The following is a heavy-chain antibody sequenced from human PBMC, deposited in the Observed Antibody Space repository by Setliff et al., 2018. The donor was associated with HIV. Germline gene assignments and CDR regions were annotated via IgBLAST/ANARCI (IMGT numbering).Heavy chain of an antibody. J-gene: IGHJ6*02. CDR2: ISYRGIT. CDR3: ARGLRSDNYYFHGMDV. CDR1: GGSINDYY. D-gene: IGHD5-12*01. V-gene: IGHV4-59*08. Sequence: PSETLSLTCTVSGGSINDYYWTWIRQPPGKRLEWIGYISYRGITNYSPSLKSRVSMSVGTSKNQFSLRLSSVTATDTAIYFCARGLRSDNYYFHGMDVWGQGTTVTVSS.